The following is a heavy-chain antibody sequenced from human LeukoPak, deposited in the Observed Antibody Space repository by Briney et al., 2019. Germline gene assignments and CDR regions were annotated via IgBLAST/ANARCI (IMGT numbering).Heavy chain of an antibody. V-gene: IGHV4-39*07. CDR1: GGSIGSDNYY. D-gene: IGHD1-1*01. CDR2: INHSGST. Sequence: SETLSLTCTVSGGSIGSDNYYWDWIRQPPGKGLEWIGEINHSGSTNYNPSLKSRVTISVDTSKNQFSLKLSSVTAADTAVYYCARYDGNYWGQGTLVTVSS. J-gene: IGHJ4*02. CDR3: ARYDGNY.